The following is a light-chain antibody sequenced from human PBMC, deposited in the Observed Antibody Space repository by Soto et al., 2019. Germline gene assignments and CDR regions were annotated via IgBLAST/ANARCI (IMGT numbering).Light chain of an antibody. CDR3: QQYKGYWT. J-gene: IGKJ1*01. CDR1: QSISSW. V-gene: IGKV1-5*01. CDR2: DAS. Sequence: DIQMTQSPSTLSASVGDRVTITCRASQSISSWLAWYQQKPGKAPKLLIYDASSLESGVPSRFSGGGSGTEFTLTISSLQPDDFATYYCQQYKGYWTFGQGTKV.